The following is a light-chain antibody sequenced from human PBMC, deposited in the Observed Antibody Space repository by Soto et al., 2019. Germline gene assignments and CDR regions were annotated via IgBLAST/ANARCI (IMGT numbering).Light chain of an antibody. J-gene: IGKJ1*01. CDR3: QQYGT. V-gene: IGKV1-5*03. Sequence: DIQMTQSPSTLSASVGDRVTITCRASQSISSWLAWYQQKPGKAPKLLIYKASSLESGVPSRFSGNGSGTEFTLTISSLQPDDFATYYCQQYGTFGQGTKVEIK. CDR2: KAS. CDR1: QSISSW.